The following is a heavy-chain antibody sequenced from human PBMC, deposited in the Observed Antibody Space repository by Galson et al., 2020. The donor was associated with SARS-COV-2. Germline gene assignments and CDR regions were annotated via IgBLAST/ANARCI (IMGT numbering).Heavy chain of an antibody. CDR2: ISWNSGSI. CDR3: AKRRSSGSYLPQDY. Sequence: GGSLRLSCAASGFTFDDYAMHWVRQAPGKGLEWVSGISWNSGSIGYADSVKGRFTISRDNAKNSLYLQMNSLRAEDTALYYCAKRRSSGSYLPQDYWGQGTLVTVSS. D-gene: IGHD1-26*01. J-gene: IGHJ4*02. CDR1: GFTFDDYA. V-gene: IGHV3-9*01.